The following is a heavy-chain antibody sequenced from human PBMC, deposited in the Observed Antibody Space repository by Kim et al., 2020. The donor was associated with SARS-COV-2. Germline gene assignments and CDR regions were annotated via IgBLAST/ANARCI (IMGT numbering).Heavy chain of an antibody. CDR3: ASPISPWGRSGSPYDAFDI. CDR2: IYSGGST. V-gene: IGHV3-66*01. Sequence: GGSLRLSCAASGFTVSSNYMSWVRQAPVKGLEWVSVIYSGGSTYYADSVKGRFTISRDNSKNTLYLQMNSLRAEDTAVYYCASPISPWGRSGSPYDAFDIWGQGIMMTVSS. D-gene: IGHD1-26*01. CDR1: GFTVSSNY. J-gene: IGHJ3*02.